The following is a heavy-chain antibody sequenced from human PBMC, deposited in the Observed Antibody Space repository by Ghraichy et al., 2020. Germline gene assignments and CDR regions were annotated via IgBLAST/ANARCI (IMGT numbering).Heavy chain of an antibody. CDR1: GYTFTSYG. Sequence: ASVKVSCKTSGYTFTSYGISWVRQAPGQGLEWMGWISTYNGNTNYAQKLQGRGTMTTDTSTSTAYMELRSLRSDDTAVYYCARGGRPVYTSSWYVLDAFDIWGRGTMVTVSS. CDR3: ARGGRPVYTSSWYVLDAFDI. V-gene: IGHV1-18*04. J-gene: IGHJ3*02. D-gene: IGHD6-13*01. CDR2: ISTYNGNT.